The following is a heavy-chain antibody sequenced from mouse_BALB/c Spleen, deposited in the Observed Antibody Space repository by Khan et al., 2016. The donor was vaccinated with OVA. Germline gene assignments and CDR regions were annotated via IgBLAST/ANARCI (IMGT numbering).Heavy chain of an antibody. CDR1: GFSLTNYG. D-gene: IGHD2-4*01. J-gene: IGHJ4*01. CDR3: ARQPDYHYKNMDY. CDR2: IWNDGNT. Sequence: VELVESGPGLVAPSQSLSITCTISGFSLTNYGVHWVRQPPGKGLEWLVVIWNDGNTAYNSALKSRLTISKDNSKSQVFLKMNSLQTDDTAMYFCARQPDYHYKNMDYWGQGTSVTVSS. V-gene: IGHV2-6-1*01.